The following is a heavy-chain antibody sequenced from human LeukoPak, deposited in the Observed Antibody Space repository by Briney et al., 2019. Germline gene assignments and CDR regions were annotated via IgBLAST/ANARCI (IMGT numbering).Heavy chain of an antibody. CDR3: AKCRVGAANFDY. V-gene: IGHV3-23*01. J-gene: IGHJ4*02. CDR2: LSGSDDYT. Sequence: GGSLRLSCAASGFTFSTYTMSWVRQAPGKGLEWVSALSGSDDYTYYADSVRGRFTISRDNSKNTLYLQMNNLRAEDTAVYYCAKCRVGAANFDYWGQGTLVTVSS. D-gene: IGHD1-26*01. CDR1: GFTFSTYT.